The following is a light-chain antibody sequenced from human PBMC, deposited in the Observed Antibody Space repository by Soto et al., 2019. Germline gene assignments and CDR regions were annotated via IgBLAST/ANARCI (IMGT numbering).Light chain of an antibody. Sequence: DIVMTQSPDSLAVSLGERATINCKSSQSVLYSFNNKNYLAWYQQKPGQPTKLLIYWAYMRESGVPDRFSGIRSGTDFTLTIVRRQAEDGTLYYCQQYCSIPRTFGQGTKLEIK. CDR1: QSVLYSFNNKNY. CDR2: WAY. J-gene: IGKJ2*01. CDR3: QQYCSIPRT. V-gene: IGKV4-1*01.